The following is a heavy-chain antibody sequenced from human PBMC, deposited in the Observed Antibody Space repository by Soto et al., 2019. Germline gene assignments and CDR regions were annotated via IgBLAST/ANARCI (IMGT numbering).Heavy chain of an antibody. CDR1: GYTLTSYA. CDR2: INAGNGNT. V-gene: IGHV1-3*01. D-gene: IGHD3-3*01. Sequence: ASVKVSCKASGYTLTSYAMHWVRQAPGQRLEWMGWINAGNGNTKYSQKFQGRVTITRDTSASTAYMELSSLRSEDTAVYYCARASIFGVVTIDYWGQGTLVTVSS. J-gene: IGHJ4*02. CDR3: ARASIFGVVTIDY.